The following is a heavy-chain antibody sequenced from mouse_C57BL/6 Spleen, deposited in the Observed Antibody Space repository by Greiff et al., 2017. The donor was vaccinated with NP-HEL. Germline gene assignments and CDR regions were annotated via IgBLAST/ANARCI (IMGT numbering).Heavy chain of an antibody. CDR3: ARKVAVYGNPLTLDY. CDR2: IDPSDSYT. J-gene: IGHJ2*01. V-gene: IGHV1-59*01. CDR1: GYTFTSYW. Sequence: QVQLQQPGAELVRPGTSVKLSCKASGYTFTSYWMHWVKQRPGQGLEWIGVIDPSDSYTNYNQKFKGKATLTVDTSSSTAYMQLSSLTSEDSAVYYCARKVAVYGNPLTLDYWGQGTTLTVSS. D-gene: IGHD2-1*01.